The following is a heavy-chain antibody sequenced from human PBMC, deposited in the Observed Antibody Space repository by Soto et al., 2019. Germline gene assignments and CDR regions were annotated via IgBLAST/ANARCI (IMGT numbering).Heavy chain of an antibody. CDR3: APKQQPGLGYYYGMDV. Sequence: EVQLVESGGGLVKPGGSLRLSCAASGFTFSSYSMNWVRQAPGKGLEWVSSISSSSSYIYYADSVKGRFTISRDNAKNSLYLQMNSLRAEDTAVYYCAPKQQPGLGYYYGMDVWGQGTTVTVSS. D-gene: IGHD6-13*01. CDR2: ISSSSSYI. CDR1: GFTFSSYS. V-gene: IGHV3-21*01. J-gene: IGHJ6*02.